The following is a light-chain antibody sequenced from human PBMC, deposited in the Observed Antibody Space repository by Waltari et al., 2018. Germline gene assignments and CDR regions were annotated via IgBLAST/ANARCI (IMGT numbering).Light chain of an antibody. CDR1: SSHIGNNA. CDR2: YDD. J-gene: IGLJ2*01. Sequence: QSVLTQPPSVSGAPRQRVNISCSGSSSHIGNNAVRLYQQLPGKAPKLLLSYDDLLPSGLSDRISDSKSGTSAFLAISGLQSEDEADYYCAAWDDSLNGVVFGGGTKLTVL. V-gene: IGLV1-36*01. CDR3: AAWDDSLNGVV.